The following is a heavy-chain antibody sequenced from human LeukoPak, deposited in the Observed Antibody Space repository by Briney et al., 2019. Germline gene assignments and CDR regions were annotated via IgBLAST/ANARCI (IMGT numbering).Heavy chain of an antibody. D-gene: IGHD6-13*01. J-gene: IGHJ6*03. CDR2: ISSSSFKI. CDR1: GFTVSRNY. CDR3: VRDPSYGSSWYYYMDV. Sequence: PGGSLRLSCAASGFTVSRNYMSWVRQAPGKGLEWVSYISSSSFKIGYADSVKGRFTISRDNSKNSLYLQMDSLRVEDTAVYYCVRDPSYGSSWYYYMDVWGKGTTVTVSS. V-gene: IGHV3-11*06.